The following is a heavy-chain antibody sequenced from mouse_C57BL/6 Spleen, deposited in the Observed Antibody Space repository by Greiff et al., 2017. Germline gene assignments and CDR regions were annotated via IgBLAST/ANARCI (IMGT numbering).Heavy chain of an antibody. D-gene: IGHD1-1*01. CDR2: FYPGSGSI. V-gene: IGHV1-62-2*01. J-gene: IGHJ1*03. CDR1: GYTFTEYT. Sequence: QVQLQQSGAELVKPGASVKLSCKASGYTFTEYTIHWVKQRSGQGLEWIGWFYPGSGSIKYNEKFKDKATLTADKSSSTVYMELSRLTSEDSAVYICARHEAPYGSSFYWYFDVWGTGTTVTVSS. CDR3: ARHEAPYGSSFYWYFDV.